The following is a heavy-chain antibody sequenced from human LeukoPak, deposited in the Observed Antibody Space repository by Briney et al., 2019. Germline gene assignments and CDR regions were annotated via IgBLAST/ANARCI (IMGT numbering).Heavy chain of an antibody. J-gene: IGHJ4*02. CDR3: ARPRYCSGGSCARPFDY. CDR1: GFTFSDYN. CDR2: ISRSGSTK. V-gene: IGHV3-11*01. D-gene: IGHD2-15*01. Sequence: SGGSLRLSCAASGFTFSDYNMRWIRQAPGKGLEWVSSISRSGSTKYYADSVKGRFTISRDNAKNSLFLQMNSLRAEDTAVYYCARPRYCSGGSCARPFDYWGQGTLVTVSS.